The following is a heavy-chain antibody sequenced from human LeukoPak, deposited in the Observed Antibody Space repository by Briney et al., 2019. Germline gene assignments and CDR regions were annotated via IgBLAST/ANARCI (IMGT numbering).Heavy chain of an antibody. CDR3: ARVSTVTTGWNWFDP. Sequence: PGGSLRLSCAASGFTFDDYGMSWVRQAPGKGLEWVSSISSSSSYIYYADSVKGRFTISRDNAKNSLYLQMNSLRAEDTAVYYCARVSTVTTGWNWFDPWGQGTLVTVSS. V-gene: IGHV3-21*01. D-gene: IGHD4-11*01. CDR1: GFTFDDYG. CDR2: ISSSSSYI. J-gene: IGHJ5*02.